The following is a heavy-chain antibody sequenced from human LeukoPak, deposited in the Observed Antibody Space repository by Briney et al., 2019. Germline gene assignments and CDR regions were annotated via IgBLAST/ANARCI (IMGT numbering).Heavy chain of an antibody. D-gene: IGHD4-17*01. J-gene: IGHJ3*02. CDR3: AKDILVRRTTVTTAFDI. CDR2: ISWNSGSI. CDR1: GFSFGDYA. V-gene: IGHV3-9*01. Sequence: PGGSLRLSCVASGFSFGDYAIHWVRQAPGKGLEWVSGISWNSGSIDYADSVKGRFTISRDNAKNSLYLQMNSLRVEDTALYFCAKDILVRRTTVTTAFDIWGQGTMVTVSS.